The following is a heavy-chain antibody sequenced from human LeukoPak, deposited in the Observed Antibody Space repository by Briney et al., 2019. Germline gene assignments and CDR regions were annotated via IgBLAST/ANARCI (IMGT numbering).Heavy chain of an antibody. D-gene: IGHD3-9*01. V-gene: IGHV3-30*02. J-gene: IGHJ4*02. CDR3: EFLLTGYYNDIDN. CDR1: GFTFSKYG. Sequence: GGSLRLSCAAPGFTFSKYGIHWVRQAPGKGLEWVAFIRYDGSNKYYADSVKGRFTISRDNSKSTLYLQMNSLRAEDTAVYYCEFLLTGYYNDIDNWGQGTLVSVSS. CDR2: IRYDGSNK.